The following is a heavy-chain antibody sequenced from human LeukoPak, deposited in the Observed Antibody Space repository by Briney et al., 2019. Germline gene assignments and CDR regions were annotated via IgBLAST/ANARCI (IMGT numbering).Heavy chain of an antibody. CDR2: IYYSGST. D-gene: IGHD3-22*01. Sequence: PSETLSLTCTVSGGSISSGGYYWSWIRQHPGKGLEWTGYIYYSGSTYYNPSLKSRVTISVDTSKNQFSLELSSVTAADTAVYYCARLVVIEAFDIWGQGTMVTVSS. CDR1: GGSISSGGYY. V-gene: IGHV4-31*03. J-gene: IGHJ3*02. CDR3: ARLVVIEAFDI.